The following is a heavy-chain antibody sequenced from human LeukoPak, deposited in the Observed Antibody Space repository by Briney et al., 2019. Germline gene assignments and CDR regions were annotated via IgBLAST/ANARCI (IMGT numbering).Heavy chain of an antibody. D-gene: IGHD4-17*01. Sequence: GGSLRLSCATSQFNFNRFGLTWVRQAPGKGLEWVSSISGNGDSTQCADSVQGRFVISRDNSKNTLYLQMNSLRAEDTAVYFCAKDPNGDYIGTFDIWGQGTMVTVSS. CDR1: QFNFNRFG. CDR2: ISGNGDST. CDR3: AKDPNGDYIGTFDI. V-gene: IGHV3-23*01. J-gene: IGHJ3*02.